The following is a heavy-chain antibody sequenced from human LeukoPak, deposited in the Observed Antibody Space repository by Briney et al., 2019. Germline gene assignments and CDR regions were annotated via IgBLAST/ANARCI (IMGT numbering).Heavy chain of an antibody. D-gene: IGHD3-9*01. CDR2: INSDGSST. CDR1: GFTFSTYW. CDR3: ATDWVLRYFDWLGTDAFDI. J-gene: IGHJ3*02. Sequence: GGSLRLSCAASGFTFSTYWMHWVRQAPGKGLVWVSRINSDGSSTSYADSVKGRFTISRDNAKNTLYLQMNSLRAEDTAVYYCATDWVLRYFDWLGTDAFDIWGQGTMVTVSS. V-gene: IGHV3-74*01.